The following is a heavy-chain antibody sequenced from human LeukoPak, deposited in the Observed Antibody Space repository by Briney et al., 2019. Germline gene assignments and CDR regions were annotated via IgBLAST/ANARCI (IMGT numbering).Heavy chain of an antibody. Sequence: ASVKVSCKASGYTFTSYGISWVRQAPGQGLEWMGWISGNNGNTNYAQHLQGRVTTTTDTSTSTAYMELRSLRSDGTALYYCARDVFSTYYYDSSGLGDAFEIWGRGTMVTVSS. CDR1: GYTFTSYG. V-gene: IGHV1-18*01. CDR3: ARDVFSTYYYDSSGLGDAFEI. CDR2: ISGNNGNT. D-gene: IGHD3-22*01. J-gene: IGHJ3*02.